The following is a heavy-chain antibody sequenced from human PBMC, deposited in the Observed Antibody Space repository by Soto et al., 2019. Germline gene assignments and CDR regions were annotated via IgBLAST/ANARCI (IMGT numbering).Heavy chain of an antibody. CDR3: ARSGFRYYYSGMDV. CDR1: GGSFSGYY. CDR2: INHSGST. J-gene: IGHJ6*02. Sequence: PSETLSLTCAVYGGSFSGYYWSWLRQPPGKGLEWIGEINHSGSTNYNPSLKSRVTISVDTSKNQFSLKLSSVTAADTAVYYCARSGFRYYYSGMDVWGQGTTVTVS. D-gene: IGHD3-10*01. V-gene: IGHV4-34*01.